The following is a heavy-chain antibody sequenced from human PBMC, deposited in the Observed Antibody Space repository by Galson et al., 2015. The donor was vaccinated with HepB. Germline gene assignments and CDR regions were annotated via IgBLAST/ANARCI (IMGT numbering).Heavy chain of an antibody. J-gene: IGHJ6*02. CDR1: GGSISSYY. CDR3: ARTYGSGSYYDHYYYYGMDV. D-gene: IGHD3-10*01. CDR2: IYYSGST. Sequence: LSLTCTVSGGSISSYYWSWIRQPPGKGLEWIGYIYYSGSTNYNPSLKSRVTISVDTSKNQFSLKLSSVTAADTAVYYCARTYGSGSYYDHYYYYGMDVWGQGATVTVSS. V-gene: IGHV4-59*01.